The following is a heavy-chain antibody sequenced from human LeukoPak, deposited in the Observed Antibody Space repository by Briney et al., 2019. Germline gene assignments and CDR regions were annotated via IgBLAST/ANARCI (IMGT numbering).Heavy chain of an antibody. CDR2: INHSGST. CDR3: ARGATVLYYYGMDV. D-gene: IGHD3-10*02. Sequence: SETLSLTCAVYGGSFSGYYWSWIRQPPGKGLEWIGEINHSGSTNYNPSLKSRVTISVDTSKNQFSLKLSSVTAADTAVYYCARGATVLYYYGMDVWGQGTTVTVSS. V-gene: IGHV4-34*01. CDR1: GGSFSGYY. J-gene: IGHJ6*02.